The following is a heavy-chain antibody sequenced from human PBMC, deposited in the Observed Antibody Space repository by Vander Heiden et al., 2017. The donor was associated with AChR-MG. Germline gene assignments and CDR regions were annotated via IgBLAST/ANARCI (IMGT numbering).Heavy chain of an antibody. CDR3: ARLHFRYSRGYYGMDV. V-gene: IGHV4-34*01. CDR2: INHSGST. CDR1: GGSFSDYY. D-gene: IGHD5-18*01. J-gene: IGHJ6*02. Sequence: QVQLQQWGAGLLKPSETLSLPCAVYGGSFSDYYWSWIRHPPGKGLEWIGEINHSGSTNYNPSLKSRVTISKDTSKNQFSVKLSSVTAADTAVYYCARLHFRYSRGYYGMDVWGQGTTVTVSS.